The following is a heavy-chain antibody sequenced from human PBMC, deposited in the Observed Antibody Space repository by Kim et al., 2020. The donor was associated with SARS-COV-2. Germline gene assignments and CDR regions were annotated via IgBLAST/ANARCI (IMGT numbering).Heavy chain of an antibody. J-gene: IGHJ4*02. V-gene: IGHV3-30*07. Sequence: SGKGRFTISRDNSKNTRYLQMNSLRAEDTAVYYCARDRRRLVWFGDELGYWGQGTLVTVSS. CDR3: ARDRRRLVWFGDELGY. D-gene: IGHD3-10*01.